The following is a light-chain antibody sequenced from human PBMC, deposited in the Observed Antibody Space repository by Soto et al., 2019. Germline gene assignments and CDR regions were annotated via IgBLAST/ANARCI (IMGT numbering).Light chain of an antibody. CDR1: QSVSTY. Sequence: EIVLTQSPATLSVSPGEGATLSCRAIQSVSTYLAWYQQRPGQAPRLLIYDASYRATDIPPRFSGSGSGTDFTLTISSLEPEDFAVYYCQQRRSWPPTITFGQGTRLEIK. J-gene: IGKJ5*01. CDR3: QQRRSWPPTIT. V-gene: IGKV3-11*01. CDR2: DAS.